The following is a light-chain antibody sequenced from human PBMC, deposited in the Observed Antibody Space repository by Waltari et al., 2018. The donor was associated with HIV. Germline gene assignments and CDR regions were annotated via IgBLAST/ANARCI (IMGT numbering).Light chain of an antibody. Sequence: SYELTQPLSVSVALGQTARITCGGDNIGSKNVHWYQQKSGQAPVLVIYRNTNRPPGVPERFSRSNAGNTATLTITRAQVGDEADDYCHVWDRATGVFGTGTTVTVL. CDR3: HVWDRATGV. CDR1: NIGSKN. CDR2: RNT. V-gene: IGLV3-9*01. J-gene: IGLJ1*01.